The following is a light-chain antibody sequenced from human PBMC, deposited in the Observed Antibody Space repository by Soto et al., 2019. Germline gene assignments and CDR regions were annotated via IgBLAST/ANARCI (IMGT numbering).Light chain of an antibody. J-gene: IGKJ1*01. CDR3: MQGTHWPWT. V-gene: IGKV2-30*02. Sequence: DAVMTQSPLSLPVTLGQPASISCRSSQSLVHSDGNTYLNWYQQRPGQSPRRLIYKVSNRDSGVQDIFSGSGSGADFTLKISRVEAEDVGVYYCMQGTHWPWTFGQGTKVEIK. CDR1: QSLVHSDGNTY. CDR2: KVS.